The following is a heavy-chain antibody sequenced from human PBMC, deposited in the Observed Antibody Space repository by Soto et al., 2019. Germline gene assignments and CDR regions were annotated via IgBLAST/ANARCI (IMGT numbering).Heavy chain of an antibody. V-gene: IGHV1-46*01. D-gene: IGHD3-10*01. CDR2: INPNGGRT. Sequence: QVQLVQSGAEVKKPGASVKVSCTASGYTFTNNYLTGVRQAPGQGLEWMGVINPNGGRTSYTQKFQGRVTMTRDTSTSTVYMELTSLRSEDTAVYYCARAPWDRVRGFKEFEYWGQGTLVTLSS. J-gene: IGHJ4*02. CDR1: GYTFTNNY. CDR3: ARAPWDRVRGFKEFEY.